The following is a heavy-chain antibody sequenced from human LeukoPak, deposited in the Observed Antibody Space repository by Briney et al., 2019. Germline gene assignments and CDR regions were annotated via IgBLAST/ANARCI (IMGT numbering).Heavy chain of an antibody. Sequence: SETLSLTCTVSAYSISNDNYWVWIRQSPGKGLEWIGSIYHSGTAYYNPSLKSRVTISVDTSKNQFSLKLSSVTATGTAVYYCAKEVARRTGGFDRWGQGTLVTVSS. V-gene: IGHV4-38-2*02. CDR2: IYHSGTA. D-gene: IGHD3/OR15-3a*01. CDR1: AYSISNDNY. J-gene: IGHJ5*02. CDR3: AKEVARRTGGFDR.